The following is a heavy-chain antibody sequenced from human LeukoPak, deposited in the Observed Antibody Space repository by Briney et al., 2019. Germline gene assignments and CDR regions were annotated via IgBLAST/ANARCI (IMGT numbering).Heavy chain of an antibody. J-gene: IGHJ6*03. V-gene: IGHV3-21*06. Sequence: GGSLRLSCAASGFTFSSYSMNWVRQAPGKGLEWVSSISSSSSYIYYADSVKGRFTISRDNAKNSLYLQMNSLRAEDTAVYYCARVIAFRGYMDVWGKGTTVTVSS. D-gene: IGHD3-16*02. CDR2: ISSSSSYI. CDR1: GFTFSSYS. CDR3: ARVIAFRGYMDV.